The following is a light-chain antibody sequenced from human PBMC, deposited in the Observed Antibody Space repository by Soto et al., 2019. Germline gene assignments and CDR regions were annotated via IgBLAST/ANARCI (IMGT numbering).Light chain of an antibody. Sequence: QSALTQPASVSGSPGQSITITCTGTSSDVGADKYVSWYQQHPGKAPQLMIYEVTNRPSGVSNRFSGSKSGNTASLTISGLQAEDEGDYYCSSYASNIYVFGTGTKLTVL. CDR1: SSDVGADKY. J-gene: IGLJ1*01. CDR3: SSYASNIYV. V-gene: IGLV2-14*01. CDR2: EVT.